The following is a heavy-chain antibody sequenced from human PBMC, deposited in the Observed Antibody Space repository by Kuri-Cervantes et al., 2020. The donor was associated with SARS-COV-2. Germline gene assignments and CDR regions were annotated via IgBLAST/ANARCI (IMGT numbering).Heavy chain of an antibody. J-gene: IGHJ6*02. CDR2: IYYSGST. V-gene: IGHV4-61*01. CDR1: GDSVTNSHYS. Sequence: GSLRLSCTVSGDSVTNSHYSWSWIRQPPGKGLEWIGYIYYSGSTNYNPSLQNRVSILIDTSKNQFSLRLTSVTAADTAVYSCARDTSAYQNYYYYYGVDVWGQGTTVTVSS. CDR3: ARDTSAYQNYYYYYGVDV. D-gene: IGHD2-2*01.